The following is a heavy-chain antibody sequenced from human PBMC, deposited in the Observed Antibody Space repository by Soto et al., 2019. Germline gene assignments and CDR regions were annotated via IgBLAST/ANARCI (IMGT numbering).Heavy chain of an antibody. J-gene: IGHJ3*02. V-gene: IGHV1-18*01. CDR3: SRAGYYWKIGRAFDI. CDR2: ISADNGDT. Sequence: QVQLVQSGAEVKKPGASVKVSCRASGYSFTSYGISWVRQAPGQGLEWMGWISADNGDTNYAQKLQARVTMTTDTSKSIAYMELRSQSSDDTAVDYGSRAGYYWKIGRAFDIRGQGTMVTVSS. CDR1: GYSFTSYG. D-gene: IGHD1-20*01.